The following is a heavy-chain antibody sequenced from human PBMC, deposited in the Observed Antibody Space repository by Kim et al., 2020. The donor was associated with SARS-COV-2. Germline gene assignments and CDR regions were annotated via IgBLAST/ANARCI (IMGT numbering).Heavy chain of an antibody. CDR3: ARGLGKSSGWSDGDY. CDR1: GGSFSGYY. D-gene: IGHD6-19*01. Sequence: SETLSLTCAVYGGSFSGYYWSWIRQPPGKGLEWIGEINHSGSTNYNPSLKSRVTISVDTSKNQFSLKLSSVTAADTAVYYCARGLGKSSGWSDGDYWGQGTLVTVSS. J-gene: IGHJ4*02. V-gene: IGHV4-34*01. CDR2: INHSGST.